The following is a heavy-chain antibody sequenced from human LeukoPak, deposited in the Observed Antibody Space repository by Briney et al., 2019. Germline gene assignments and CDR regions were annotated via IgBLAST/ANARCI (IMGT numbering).Heavy chain of an antibody. J-gene: IGHJ4*02. Sequence: GGSLRLSCAASGFIFSSYEMNWVRQAPGKGLEWVSYISSSGSTIYYADSVKGRFTISRDNAKNSLYLQMNSLRAEDTAVYYCVRSGSDFDYWGQGTLVTVSS. CDR1: GFIFSSYE. V-gene: IGHV3-48*03. CDR3: VRSGSDFDY. CDR2: ISSSGSTI.